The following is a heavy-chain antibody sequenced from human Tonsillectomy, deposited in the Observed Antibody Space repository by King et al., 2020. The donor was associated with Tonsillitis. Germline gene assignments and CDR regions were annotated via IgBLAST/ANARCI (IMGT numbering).Heavy chain of an antibody. CDR2: IYYSGST. V-gene: IGHV4-30-4*07. D-gene: IGHD3-9*01. J-gene: IGHJ4*01. Sequence: QLQESXXGLVKPSQTLSXTCAVSGGSISSGGYSXSWIRQPPGKGLEWIGYIYYSGSTYYNPSLKSRLTISVDTSKNQFSLKLSSVTAADTAVYFCARGVDYWXXYWXXGTLVTV. CDR1: GGSISSGGYS. CDR3: ARGVDYWXXY.